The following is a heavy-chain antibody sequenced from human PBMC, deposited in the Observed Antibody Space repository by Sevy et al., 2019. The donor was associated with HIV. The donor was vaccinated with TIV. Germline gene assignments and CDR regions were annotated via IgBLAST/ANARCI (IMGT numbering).Heavy chain of an antibody. Sequence: GGSLRLSCIASGFNFNDYDMHWVRQVPGKGLEWVSGINWFGTIIGYGDSVKGRFTISRDNARKSVYLEMNSLSPEDTALYYCAKDLAQGGTLNFYYYGMDFWGQGTTVTVSS. CDR2: INWFGTII. D-gene: IGHD3-16*01. J-gene: IGHJ6*02. V-gene: IGHV3-9*01. CDR1: GFNFNDYD. CDR3: AKDLAQGGTLNFYYYGMDF.